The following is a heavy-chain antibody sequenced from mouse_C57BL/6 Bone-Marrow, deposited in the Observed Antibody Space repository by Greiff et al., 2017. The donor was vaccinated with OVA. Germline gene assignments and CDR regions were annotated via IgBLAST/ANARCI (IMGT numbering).Heavy chain of an antibody. V-gene: IGHV5-6*01. J-gene: IGHJ3*01. CDR3: ARQGIYYGYFFAY. CDR1: GFTFSSYG. Sequence: EVKLMESGGDLVKPGGSLKLSCAASGFTFSSYGMSWVRQTPDKRLEWVATISSGGSYTYYPDSVKGRFTISRDNAKNTLYLQMSSLKSEDTAMYYCARQGIYYGYFFAYWGQGTLVTVSA. CDR2: ISSGGSYT. D-gene: IGHD2-2*01.